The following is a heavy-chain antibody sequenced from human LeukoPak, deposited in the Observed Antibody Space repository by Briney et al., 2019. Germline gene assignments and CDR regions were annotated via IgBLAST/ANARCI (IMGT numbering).Heavy chain of an antibody. CDR1: GFTFSTYW. V-gene: IGHV3-7*01. CDR3: ARDQTWLDLGY. J-gene: IGHJ4*02. Sequence: GGSLRLSCAASGFTFSTYWMSWVRQAPGKGLEWVANINEDGNEKRYVDSLKGRFTISRDNSKNSLYLQMNSLRAEDTAVYYCARDQTWLDLGYWGQGTLVTVSS. D-gene: IGHD6-19*01. CDR2: INEDGNEK.